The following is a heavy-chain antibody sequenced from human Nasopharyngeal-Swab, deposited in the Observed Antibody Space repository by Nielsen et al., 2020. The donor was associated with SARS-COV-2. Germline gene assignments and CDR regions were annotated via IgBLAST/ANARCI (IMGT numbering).Heavy chain of an antibody. CDR1: GGSISSSSFY. CDR3: ARVRDLIAGAREFDY. CDR2: IYYSGYA. Sequence: GSLRLSCNVSGGSISSSSFYWGWIRQLPGKGLEWIATIYYSGYAYYNPSLKSRVTISVDRSKNHFSLRMSSVTAADTAVYYCARVRDLIAGAREFDYWGQGTLVTVST. D-gene: IGHD1-26*01. V-gene: IGHV4-39*07. J-gene: IGHJ4*02.